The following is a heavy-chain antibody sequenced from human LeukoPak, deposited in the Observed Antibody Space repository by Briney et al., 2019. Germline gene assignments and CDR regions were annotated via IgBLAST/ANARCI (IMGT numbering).Heavy chain of an antibody. CDR1: GGTFSSYA. Sequence: ASVKVSCKASGGTFSSYAISWVRQAPGQGLEWMGRIIPILGIANYAQKFQGRVTITADKSTSTAYMGLSSLRFEDTAVYYCARHMVRGVAHAFDIWGQGTMVTVSS. D-gene: IGHD3-10*01. CDR2: IIPILGIA. J-gene: IGHJ3*02. CDR3: ARHMVRGVAHAFDI. V-gene: IGHV1-69*04.